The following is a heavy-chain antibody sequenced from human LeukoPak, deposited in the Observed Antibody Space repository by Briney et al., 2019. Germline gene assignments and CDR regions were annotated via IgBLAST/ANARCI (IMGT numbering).Heavy chain of an antibody. Sequence: EASVKVSCKASGYTFTSYDINWVRQATGQGREWMGWMNPNSGNTGYAQKFQGRVTITRNTSISTAYMELSSLRSEDTAVYYCARSPLICSSTSCYREDYYMDVWGKGTTVTVSS. V-gene: IGHV1-8*03. CDR1: GYTFTSYD. CDR3: ARSPLICSSTSCYREDYYMDV. J-gene: IGHJ6*03. D-gene: IGHD2-2*01. CDR2: MNPNSGNT.